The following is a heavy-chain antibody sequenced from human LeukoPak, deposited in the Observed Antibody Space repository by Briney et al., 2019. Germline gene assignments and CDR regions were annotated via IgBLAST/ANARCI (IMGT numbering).Heavy chain of an antibody. CDR3: ARDIGLAH. Sequence: SETLSLTCTVSGASIRTYFWSWFRQPAGKGLEWIERVHSNGDTYYNPSLESRVTVSMDTSKNQFALNLTSLTAADTAVYYCARDIGLAHWGQGTLVTVSS. D-gene: IGHD3-16*02. V-gene: IGHV4-4*07. CDR2: VHSNGDT. J-gene: IGHJ4*02. CDR1: GASIRTYF.